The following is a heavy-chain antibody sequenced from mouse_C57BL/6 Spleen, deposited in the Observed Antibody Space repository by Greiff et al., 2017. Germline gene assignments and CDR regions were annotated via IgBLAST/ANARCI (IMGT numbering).Heavy chain of an antibody. CDR1: GYTFIDYP. V-gene: IGHV1-22*01. CDR2: INPNKVGT. J-gene: IGHJ4*01. Sequence: EFQLQQLVPELLNPGAPVKTSCKASGYTFIDYPLHWVKKSHGKSLEWIGYINPNKVGTSYNQKFKGKATLTVNKSSSAAYRGLHSQTSEDSAVYNGARDGAVRYYYAMDYWGQGTSVTVSS. CDR3: ARDGAVRYYYAMDY. D-gene: IGHD1-1*02.